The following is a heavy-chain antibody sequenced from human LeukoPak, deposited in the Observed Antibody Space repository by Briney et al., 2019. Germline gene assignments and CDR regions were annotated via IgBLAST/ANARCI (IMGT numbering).Heavy chain of an antibody. D-gene: IGHD3-22*01. V-gene: IGHV4-39*01. CDR3: ARRRDSSGYFPYFDF. CDR1: GGPISSSSYY. J-gene: IGHJ4*02. Sequence: SETLSLTCTVSGGPISSSSYYWGWIRQPPGKGLEWIGSIYYSGSTNYNPSLKSRVTFSVDTSKSQFSLKLSSVTAADTAVYYCARRRDSSGYFPYFDFWGQGTLVTVSS. CDR2: IYYSGST.